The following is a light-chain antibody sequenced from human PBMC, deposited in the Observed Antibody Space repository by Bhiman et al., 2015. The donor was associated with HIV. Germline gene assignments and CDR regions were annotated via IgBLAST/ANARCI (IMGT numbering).Light chain of an antibody. CDR2: KNN. Sequence: QPVLTQPPSASGTPGQRVTISCSGSSSNIGSNAVHWFRQLPGTTPKLLIYKNNQRPSGVPDRFSGSKSGNTASLTISGLQADDEADYFCCSYADSYISVYVFGPGTKVTVL. CDR1: SSNIGSNA. CDR3: CSYADSYISVYV. J-gene: IGLJ1*01. V-gene: IGLV1-44*01.